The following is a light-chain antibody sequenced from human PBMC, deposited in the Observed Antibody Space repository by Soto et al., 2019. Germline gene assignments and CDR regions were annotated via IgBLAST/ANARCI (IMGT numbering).Light chain of an antibody. J-gene: IGKJ2*01. CDR2: ATS. CDR3: QHSYSSPT. CDR1: QNIFTY. V-gene: IGKV1-39*01. Sequence: DIQVTQSPSSLSASVGDRVTITCRASQNIFTYLNWYQQRPGQAPNLLIYATSNLQSGVPSRFSGSGSGTDFTLTISSLQPEDFATHYCQHSYSSPTFGQGTKVDIK.